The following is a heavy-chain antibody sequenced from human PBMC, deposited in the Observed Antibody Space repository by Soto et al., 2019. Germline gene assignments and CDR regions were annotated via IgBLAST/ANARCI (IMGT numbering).Heavy chain of an antibody. J-gene: IGHJ3*01. CDR3: ARGGFLVLSAFDV. D-gene: IGHD3-3*01. CDR1: GFTFSDYY. CDR2: ISSSGSSI. Sequence: PGGSVRLSXAASGFTFSDYYMSWIRQAPGKGLEWVSYISSSGSSIYYADSVKGRFTISRDNAENSLYLQMNSLRAEDTAVYYCARGGFLVLSAFDVWGQGTMVTVSS. V-gene: IGHV3-11*01.